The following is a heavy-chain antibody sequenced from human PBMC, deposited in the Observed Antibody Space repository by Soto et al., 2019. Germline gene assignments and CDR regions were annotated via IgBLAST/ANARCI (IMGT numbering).Heavy chain of an antibody. CDR2: ISTSTGNT. Sequence: QVQLVQSGGEVKKPGASVKVSCKASGYTFTTFGITWVRQVPGQGLEWLGWISTSTGNTNYAQNLQGRVTLTTDTSTRTAYMELRSLTSDDTAVYYCERSPRVIVTAKGTLDFWGQGTLITVS. D-gene: IGHD2-21*02. V-gene: IGHV1-18*04. J-gene: IGHJ4*02. CDR3: ERSPRVIVTAKGTLDF. CDR1: GYTFTTFG.